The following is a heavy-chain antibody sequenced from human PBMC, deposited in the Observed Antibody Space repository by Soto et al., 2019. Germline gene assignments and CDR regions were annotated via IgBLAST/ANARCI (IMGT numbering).Heavy chain of an antibody. D-gene: IGHD2-15*01. CDR1: GDSISTVDYF. CDR2: IYKSATT. V-gene: IGHV4-30-4*01. CDR3: ARGRYCLTGRCFPNWFDS. J-gene: IGHJ5*01. Sequence: PSETLSLTCSVSGDSISTVDYFWAWVRQPPGQALEYIGYIYKSATTYYNPSFESRVAISLDTSKSQFSLNVTSLTAAGTAVYLCARGRYCLTGRCFPNWFDSWGQGTLVTVS.